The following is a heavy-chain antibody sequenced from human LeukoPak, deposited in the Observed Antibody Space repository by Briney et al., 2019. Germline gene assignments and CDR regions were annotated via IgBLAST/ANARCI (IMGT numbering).Heavy chain of an antibody. J-gene: IGHJ4*02. CDR2: IIPIFGTA. Sequence: ASVKVSCKASGGTFSSYAISWVRQAPGQWLESMGGIIPIFGTANYARKFQGRVTITADESTSTAYMELSSLRSEDTAVYYCATLLGSGYDSFDYWGQGTLVTVSS. D-gene: IGHD3-22*01. V-gene: IGHV1-69*13. CDR1: GGTFSSYA. CDR3: ATLLGSGYDSFDY.